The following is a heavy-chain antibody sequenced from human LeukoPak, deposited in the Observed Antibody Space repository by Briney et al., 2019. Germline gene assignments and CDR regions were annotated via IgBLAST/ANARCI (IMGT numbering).Heavy chain of an antibody. CDR1: GFTVSSNY. J-gene: IGHJ4*02. CDR2: IYSGGST. CDR3: ARAYDYVWGSYHARGYYFDY. D-gene: IGHD3-16*01. V-gene: IGHV3-53*01. Sequence: GGSLRLSCAASGFTVSSNYMSWVRQAPGKGLEWVPVIYSGGSTYYADSVKGRFTISRDNSKNTLYLQMNSLRAQDPAVYYCARAYDYVWGSYHARGYYFDYWGQGTLVTVSS.